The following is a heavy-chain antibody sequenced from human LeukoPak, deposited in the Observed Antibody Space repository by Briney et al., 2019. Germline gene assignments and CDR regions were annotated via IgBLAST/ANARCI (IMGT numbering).Heavy chain of an antibody. CDR3: ARHASPDIVIVPAATFDY. CDR1: GGSISSYY. D-gene: IGHD2-2*01. Sequence: PSETLSLTCTVSGGSISSYYWSWIRQPAGKGLEWIGRIYTSGSTNYNPSLKSRVTMSVDTSKNQFSLKLSSVTAADTAVYYCARHASPDIVIVPAATFDYWGQGTLVTVSS. J-gene: IGHJ4*02. V-gene: IGHV4-4*07. CDR2: IYTSGST.